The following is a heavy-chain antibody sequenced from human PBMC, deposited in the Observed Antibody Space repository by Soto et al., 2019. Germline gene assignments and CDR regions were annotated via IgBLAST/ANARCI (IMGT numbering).Heavy chain of an antibody. J-gene: IGHJ6*04. CDR1: GFTFSSYD. CDR3: ARGGCRGSSSYYYYYGMDV. Sequence: GGSLRLSCAASGFTFSSYDMHWVRQATGKGLEWVSAIGTAGDTYYPGSVKGRFTISREKAKNSLYLQMNSLRAGDTAVYYCARGGCRGSSSYYYYYGMDVWGKGTTVTVSS. V-gene: IGHV3-13*01. D-gene: IGHD6-6*01. CDR2: IGTAGDT.